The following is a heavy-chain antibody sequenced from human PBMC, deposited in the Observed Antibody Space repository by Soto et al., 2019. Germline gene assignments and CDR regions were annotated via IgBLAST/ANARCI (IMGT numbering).Heavy chain of an antibody. CDR1: GGTFSSYA. Sequence: GASVEVSCKASGGTFSSYAISWVRQAPGQGLEWMGGIIPIFGTANYAQKFQGRVTITADESTSTAYMELSSLRSEDTAVYYCARCSYYYHRSGYFYYDFWGHGTLVTVSS. D-gene: IGHD3-22*01. CDR3: ARCSYYYHRSGYFYYDF. V-gene: IGHV1-69*13. CDR2: IIPIFGTA. J-gene: IGHJ4*01.